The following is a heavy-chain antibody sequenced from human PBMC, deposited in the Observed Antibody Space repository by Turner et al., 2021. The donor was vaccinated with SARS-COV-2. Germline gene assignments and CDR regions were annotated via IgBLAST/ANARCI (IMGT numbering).Heavy chain of an antibody. D-gene: IGHD1-7*01. CDR1: GFTFDDYA. Sequence: RLESGGGLFQPGSSLGLSCAASGFTFDDYAMHWVRQAPGKGLEWVSGISWNSGSMGYADSVKGRFTISRDNAKNSLYLQMNSLRAEDTAFYYCAKDTGNSWGDYFDYWGQGTLVTVSS. CDR3: AKDTGNSWGDYFDY. V-gene: IGHV3-9*01. CDR2: ISWNSGSM. J-gene: IGHJ4*02.